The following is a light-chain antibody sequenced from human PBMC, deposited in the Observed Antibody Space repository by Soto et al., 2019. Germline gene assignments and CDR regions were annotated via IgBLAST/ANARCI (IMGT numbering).Light chain of an antibody. CDR1: QSISNH. CDR3: QQYDSLTIT. CDR2: QAS. V-gene: IGKV1-33*01. Sequence: DIQMTQSPSSLSASVGDRVTITCRASQSISNHLNWYQQKPGKDPKLLIYQASSLESGVPSRFSGSGSGTDFNFTISRLQTEDIATYDCQQYDSLTITFGQGTRLEIK. J-gene: IGKJ5*01.